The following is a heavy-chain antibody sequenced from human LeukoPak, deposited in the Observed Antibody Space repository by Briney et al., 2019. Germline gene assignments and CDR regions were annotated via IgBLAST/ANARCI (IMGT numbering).Heavy chain of an antibody. J-gene: IGHJ5*02. Sequence: SQTLSLTSTISGDSFSDSSDVWKWIRQSPSRGLEWLGRTYYRSNWYYNYAISVKSRITVTQDTSKNQFSQQLNSVTPEDTAVYSCARDLCDSAKRRNNRFAAWGQGTLVTVSS. CDR1: GDSFSDSSDV. D-gene: IGHD3-22*01. V-gene: IGHV6-1*01. CDR2: TYYRSNWYY. CDR3: ARDLCDSAKRRNNRFAA.